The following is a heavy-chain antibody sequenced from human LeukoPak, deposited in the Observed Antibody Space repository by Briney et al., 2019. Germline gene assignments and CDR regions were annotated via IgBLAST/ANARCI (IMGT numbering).Heavy chain of an antibody. Sequence: ASVKVSCKASGYTFTSYGITWVRQAPGQGLEWMGWISAYNGNTNYAQKLQGRVTMTTDTSTNTAYMKMRSLRSDDTAVYYCARVYYDFWSGYEYDAFDIWGQGTMVTVS. V-gene: IGHV1-18*01. J-gene: IGHJ3*02. CDR3: ARVYYDFWSGYEYDAFDI. CDR1: GYTFTSYG. CDR2: ISAYNGNT. D-gene: IGHD3-3*01.